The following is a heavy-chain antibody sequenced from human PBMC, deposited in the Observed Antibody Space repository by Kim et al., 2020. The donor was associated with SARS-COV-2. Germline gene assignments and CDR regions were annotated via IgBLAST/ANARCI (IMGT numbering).Heavy chain of an antibody. CDR1: GGSVSSGSYY. CDR3: AQYSSSWYNLVY. V-gene: IGHV4-61*01. J-gene: IGHJ4*02. D-gene: IGHD6-13*01. Sequence: SETLSLTCTVSGGSVSSGSYYWSWIRQPPGKGLEWIGYIYYSGSTNYNPSLKSRATISVDTSKNQFSLKLSSVTAADTAVYYCAQYSSSWYNLVYWGQGTLVTVSS. CDR2: IYYSGST.